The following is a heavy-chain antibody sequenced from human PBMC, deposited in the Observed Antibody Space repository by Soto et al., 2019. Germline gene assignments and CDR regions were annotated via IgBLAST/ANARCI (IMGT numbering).Heavy chain of an antibody. CDR3: ARGVGNYYYYYMDV. J-gene: IGHJ6*03. V-gene: IGHV1-69*05. Sequence: GASVKVSCKASGGTFSSYAISWVRQAPGQGLEWMGGMIPICGTTNYAQKFQGRVTMTRNTSISTAYMELSSLRSEDTAVYYCARGVGNYYYYYMDVWGKGTTVTVSS. CDR2: MIPICGTT. CDR1: GGTFSSYA.